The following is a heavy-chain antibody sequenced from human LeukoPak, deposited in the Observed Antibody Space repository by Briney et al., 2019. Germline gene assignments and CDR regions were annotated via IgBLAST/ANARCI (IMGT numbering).Heavy chain of an antibody. CDR2: INTDGSST. CDR3: ARGYYDFWSSVNYMDV. V-gene: IGHV3-74*01. D-gene: IGHD3-3*01. CDR1: GFTFSSYW. Sequence: PGGSLRLSCAASGFTFSSYWMHWVRQAPGKGLVWVSRINTDGSSTSYADSVKGRFTISRDNAKNTLYPQMNSLRAEDTAVYYCARGYYDFWSSVNYMDVWGKGTTVTVSS. J-gene: IGHJ6*03.